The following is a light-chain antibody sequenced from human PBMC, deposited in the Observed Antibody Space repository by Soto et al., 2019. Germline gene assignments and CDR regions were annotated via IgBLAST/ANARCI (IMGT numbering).Light chain of an antibody. CDR1: QGISSY. V-gene: IGKV1-8*01. J-gene: IGKJ4*01. Sequence: ALRMTQSPSSFSASTGDRVTITCRAGQGISSYLAGYQQQPGKAPNLLIYAEPPLESGVPSRFRGRGSGTDFTLIISCLQSEDFATYSCQQYYSYPLTFGGGTKVEIK. CDR3: QQYYSYPLT. CDR2: AEP.